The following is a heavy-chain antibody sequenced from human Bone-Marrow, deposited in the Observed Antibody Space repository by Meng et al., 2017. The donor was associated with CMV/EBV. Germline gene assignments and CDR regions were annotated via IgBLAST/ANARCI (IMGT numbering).Heavy chain of an antibody. CDR1: GFTFSNAW. D-gene: IGHD3-10*01. CDR2: IYGDGSGGKK. Sequence: GGSLRLSCAASGFTFSNAWMSWVRQAPGKGLEWVSIIYGDGSGGKKYYADSMKGRFTISRDNSHNTLYLQVNSLRADDTAVYYCARTKVTDQEDYFDYWGQGTQVTVSS. J-gene: IGHJ4*02. CDR3: ARTKVTDQEDYFDY. V-gene: IGHV3-53*01.